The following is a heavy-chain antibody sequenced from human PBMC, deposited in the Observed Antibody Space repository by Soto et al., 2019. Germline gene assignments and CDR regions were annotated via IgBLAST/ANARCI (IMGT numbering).Heavy chain of an antibody. Sequence: PSETLSLTCTVSGGSIRTYYWSWIRQPPGQGLEWIGYIYYSDNTNYNPSLNNRVTISTDDSENTLYLQMSSLRAEDTAVYYCAKRKYCPSTTCFDYWGQGTQVTSPQ. CDR1: GGSIRTYY. V-gene: IGHV4-59*12. J-gene: IGHJ4*02. CDR2: IYYSDNT. D-gene: IGHD2-2*01. CDR3: AKRKYCPSTTCFDY.